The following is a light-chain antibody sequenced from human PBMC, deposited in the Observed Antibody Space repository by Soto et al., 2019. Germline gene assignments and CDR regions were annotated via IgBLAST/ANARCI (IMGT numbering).Light chain of an antibody. CDR1: SSNIESNT. CDR2: SNY. CDR3: AAWDAILNGYV. J-gene: IGLJ1*01. V-gene: IGLV1-44*01. Sequence: QSVLTQPPSASGTPGQRVTISCSGSSSNIESNTVTWYQQLPGTAPKLVIYSNYDRPSGVPDRFSGSTSGTSASLVIRGLHSEDDAEYYCAAWDAILNGYVFGGGTKVTVL.